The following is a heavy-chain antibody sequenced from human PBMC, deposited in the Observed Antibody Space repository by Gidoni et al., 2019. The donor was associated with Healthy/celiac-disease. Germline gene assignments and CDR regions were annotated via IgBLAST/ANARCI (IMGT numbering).Heavy chain of an antibody. CDR1: GFTFSSYW. CDR3: ARGVGGYYDSSGQPADYYFDY. J-gene: IGHJ4*02. D-gene: IGHD3-22*01. V-gene: IGHV3-7*01. Sequence: EVQLVESGGGLVQPGGSLRLSCAASGFTFSSYWMSWVRQAPGKGLAWVANIKQDGSEKYYVDSVKGRFTISRDNAKNSLYLQMNSLRAEDTAVYYCARGVGGYYDSSGQPADYYFDYWGQGTLVTVSS. CDR2: IKQDGSEK.